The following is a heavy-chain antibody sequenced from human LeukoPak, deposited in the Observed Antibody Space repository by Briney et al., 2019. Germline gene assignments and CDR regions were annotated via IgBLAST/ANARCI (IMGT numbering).Heavy chain of an antibody. V-gene: IGHV3-23*01. J-gene: IGHJ6*03. Sequence: PGGSLRLSCAASGFTFSSYGMSWVRQAPGKGLEWVSAISGSGGSTYYADSVKGRFTISRDNSKNTLYLQMNSLRAEDTAVYYCAKDSTTGTTTFYYYYYYMDVWGKGTTVTISS. CDR1: GFTFSSYG. CDR3: AKDSTTGTTTFYYYYYYMDV. D-gene: IGHD1-1*01. CDR2: ISGSGGST.